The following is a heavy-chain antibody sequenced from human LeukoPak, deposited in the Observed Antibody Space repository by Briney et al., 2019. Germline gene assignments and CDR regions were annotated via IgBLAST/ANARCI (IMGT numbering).Heavy chain of an antibody. CDR1: GFTFGDYA. J-gene: IGHJ4*02. CDR2: IRSKAYGETA. V-gene: IGHV3-49*03. D-gene: IGHD1-1*01. CDR3: TRDRGAYNLYDY. Sequence: TGGSLRLSCTASGFTFGDYAMGWIRQAPGKGLEWVGFIRSKAYGETADYAPSVKGRFTISRDDSKAIAYLQMNSLKTEDTAVYHCTRDRGAYNLYDYWGQGTLVTVSS.